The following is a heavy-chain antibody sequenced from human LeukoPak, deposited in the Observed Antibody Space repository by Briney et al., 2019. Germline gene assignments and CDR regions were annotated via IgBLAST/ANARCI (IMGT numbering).Heavy chain of an antibody. CDR1: SGSISTYY. D-gene: IGHD3-10*01. CDR2: IYYTGST. V-gene: IGHV4-59*01. Sequence: SETLSLTCSVSSGSISTYYWSWIRQSPGKGLEWIGNIYYTGSTNYNPSLKSRVTISVDMSNNQFSLKLTSVTAADTAVYYCAGGYWETYYFHLWGQGTRSPSPQ. J-gene: IGHJ4*02. CDR3: AGGYWETYYFHL.